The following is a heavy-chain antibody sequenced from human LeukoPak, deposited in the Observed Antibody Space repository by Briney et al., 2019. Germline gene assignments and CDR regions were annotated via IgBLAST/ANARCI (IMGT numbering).Heavy chain of an antibody. CDR3: ARGWLAETTVVTPYNY. V-gene: IGHV1-69*13. J-gene: IGHJ4*02. CDR2: ITPIFRTP. CDR1: GGTFSSTT. D-gene: IGHD2-21*02. Sequence: SVKVSCRASGGTFSSTTINWVRQAPGQGLEWMGGITPIFRTPNYAQKFQGRVTITAVESMNTAYMELSSLRSEDTAVYYCARGWLAETTVVTPYNYWGQGTLVTVSS.